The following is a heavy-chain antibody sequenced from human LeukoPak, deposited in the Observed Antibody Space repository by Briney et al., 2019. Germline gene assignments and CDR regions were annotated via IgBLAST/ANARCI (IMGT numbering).Heavy chain of an antibody. J-gene: IGHJ4*02. CDR1: GFTFSNAW. Sequence: GGSLRLSCAASGFTFSNAWMSWVRQAPGKGLDWVAYISRSSDTIYYADSVKGRFTISRDDAKNSLYLQMNSLRAEDTAVYYCAKDGLLWFGDLGYWGQGTLVTVSS. CDR3: AKDGLLWFGDLGY. V-gene: IGHV3-48*01. D-gene: IGHD3-10*01. CDR2: ISRSSDTI.